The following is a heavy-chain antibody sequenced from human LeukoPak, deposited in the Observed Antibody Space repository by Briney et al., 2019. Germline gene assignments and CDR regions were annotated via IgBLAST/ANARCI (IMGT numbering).Heavy chain of an antibody. J-gene: IGHJ4*02. D-gene: IGHD2-2*01. Sequence: PLETLSLTCAVYGGSFSGYYWSWIRQPPGKGLEWIGEINHSGSTNYNPSLKSRVTISVDTSKNQFSLKLSSVTAADTAVYYCARGYCSSTSCYEGDYWGQGTLVTVSS. CDR1: GGSFSGYY. V-gene: IGHV4-34*01. CDR3: ARGYCSSTSCYEGDY. CDR2: INHSGST.